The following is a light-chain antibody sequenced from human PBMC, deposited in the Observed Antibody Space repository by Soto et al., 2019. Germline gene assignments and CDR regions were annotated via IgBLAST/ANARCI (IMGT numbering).Light chain of an antibody. CDR3: QHYDNLPRYT. CDR1: QDIINS. V-gene: IGKV1-33*01. Sequence: DIQMNQSPSSLSTSVGARVTITCQASQDIINSLNWYQQKPGKAPNLLIYEASKLQTGVPSRFSGGGSGTHFTFTISNLQPEDIAAYYCQHYDNLPRYTFVLRTKLEIK. J-gene: IGKJ2*01. CDR2: EAS.